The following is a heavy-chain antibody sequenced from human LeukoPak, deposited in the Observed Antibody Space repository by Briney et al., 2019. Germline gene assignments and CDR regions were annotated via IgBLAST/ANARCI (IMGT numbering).Heavy chain of an antibody. J-gene: IGHJ6*03. Sequence: PSETLSLTCTVSGDSISSGDYYWSWLRQPAGKGLEWIGRISSSGSTNYNPSLKSRLTISVDTSKNQFSLKLSSVTGADTAVYYCARHMVRGVIPYYMDVWGKGTTVTVSS. CDR3: ARHMVRGVIPYYMDV. CDR2: ISSSGST. D-gene: IGHD3-10*01. CDR1: GDSISSGDYY. V-gene: IGHV4-61*02.